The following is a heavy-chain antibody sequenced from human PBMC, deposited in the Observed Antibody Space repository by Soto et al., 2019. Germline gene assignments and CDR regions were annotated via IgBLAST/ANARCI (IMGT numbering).Heavy chain of an antibody. CDR1: GYTFTNYY. Sequence: QVQLVQSGAEVKKPGASVKVSCKASGYTFTNYYMHWVRQAPGQGLEWMGMINPSGGSTTYAQKFQGRVTLTRDTSTTTFYMELSSLRSEDTAVYYCARDRSPTWYYLDSRAWSSFDCWGQGTLVTVSS. CDR2: INPSGGST. D-gene: IGHD3-22*01. V-gene: IGHV1-46*01. J-gene: IGHJ4*02. CDR3: ARDRSPTWYYLDSRAWSSFDC.